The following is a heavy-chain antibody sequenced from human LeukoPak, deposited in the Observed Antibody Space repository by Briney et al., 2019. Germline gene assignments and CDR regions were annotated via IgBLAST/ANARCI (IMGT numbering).Heavy chain of an antibody. V-gene: IGHV1-69*05. CDR3: AGTYYYGSGSYPN. Sequence: GASVKVSFKASGGTFISYAISWVRQAPGQGVEWMGAIIPIFGTANYSQKFQGRVTITTDESTSTAYMELSSLRSEDTAVYYCAGTYYYGSGSYPNWGQGTLVTVSS. D-gene: IGHD3-10*01. CDR1: GGTFISYA. J-gene: IGHJ4*02. CDR2: IIPIFGTA.